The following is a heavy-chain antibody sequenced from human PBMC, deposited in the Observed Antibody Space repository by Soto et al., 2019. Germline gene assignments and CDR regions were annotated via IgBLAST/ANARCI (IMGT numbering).Heavy chain of an antibody. CDR3: ARTPDI. V-gene: IGHV4-30-2*01. CDR2: IYHSGST. J-gene: IGHJ3*02. CDR1: RGSITGGGYS. Sequence: SETLSLTCAVSRGSITGGGYSWRWIRQPPGKGLEWIGYIYHSGSTYYNPSLKSRVTISVDRSKNQFSLKLSSVTAADTAVYYCARTPDIWGQGTMVT.